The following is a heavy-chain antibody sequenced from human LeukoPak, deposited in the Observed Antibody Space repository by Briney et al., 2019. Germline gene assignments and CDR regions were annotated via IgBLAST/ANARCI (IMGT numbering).Heavy chain of an antibody. CDR1: GFTFSNYW. V-gene: IGHV3-7*03. D-gene: IGHD1-14*01. CDR2: IKQDGSEK. Sequence: GGSLRLSCAASGFTFSNYWMSWVRQAPGKGLEWVANIKQDGSEKYYVGSVKGPFTISRDNADNSLYLQMNSLRAEDTAVYYCARLRTFDYWGQGTLVTVSS. CDR3: ARLRTFDY. J-gene: IGHJ4*02.